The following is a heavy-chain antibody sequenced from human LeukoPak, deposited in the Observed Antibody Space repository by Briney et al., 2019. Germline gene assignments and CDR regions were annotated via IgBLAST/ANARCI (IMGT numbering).Heavy chain of an antibody. CDR1: GGSISSSSDY. CDR2: IYYSGIT. D-gene: IGHD3-22*01. J-gene: IGHJ4*02. V-gene: IGHV4-39*01. Sequence: PSETLSLTCTVAGGSISSSSDYWGWIRQPPGKGLEWIGSIYYSGITYYNPSLKSRVTISVDTSKNQFSLKLSSVTAADTAVYYCARRSDYYSHFDYWGQGTLVTVSS. CDR3: ARRSDYYSHFDY.